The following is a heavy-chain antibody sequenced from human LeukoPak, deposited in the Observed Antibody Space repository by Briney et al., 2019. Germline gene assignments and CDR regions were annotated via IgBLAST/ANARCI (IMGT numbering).Heavy chain of an antibody. D-gene: IGHD3-3*01. CDR1: GGSISSGGYY. J-gene: IGHJ2*01. Sequence: SETLSLTCTVSGGSISSGGYYWSWIRQHPGKGLEWIGYIYYSGSTYYNPSLKSRVTISVDTSKNQFSLKLSSVTAADTAVYYCAKTYYDFWSGLDHYWYFDLWGRGTLVTVSS. CDR3: AKTYYDFWSGLDHYWYFDL. CDR2: IYYSGST. V-gene: IGHV4-31*03.